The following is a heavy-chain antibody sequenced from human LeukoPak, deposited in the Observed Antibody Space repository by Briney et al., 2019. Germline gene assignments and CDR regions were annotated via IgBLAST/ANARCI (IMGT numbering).Heavy chain of an antibody. CDR3: ARSYYDSSGYYGLGFDY. CDR2: INAGNGNT. J-gene: IGHJ4*02. D-gene: IGHD3-22*01. V-gene: IGHV1-3*01. CDR1: GYTFTSYA. Sequence: GASVKVSCKASGYTFTSYAMHWVRQAPGQRLEWMGWINAGNGNTKYSQKFQGRVTITRDTSASTAYMELSSLRSEDTAVYYCARSYYDSSGYYGLGFDYWGQGTLATVSS.